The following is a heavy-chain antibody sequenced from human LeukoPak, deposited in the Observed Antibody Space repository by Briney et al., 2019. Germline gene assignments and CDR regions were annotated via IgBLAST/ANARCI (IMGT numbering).Heavy chain of an antibody. D-gene: IGHD2-2*01. CDR3: ARAGSASLSSNWFDP. CDR1: GFTFSSYS. J-gene: IGHJ5*02. Sequence: SGGSLRLSCAASGFTFSSYSMNWVRQAPGKGLEWVSSISSSSSYIYYADSVKGRFTISRDNAKNSLYLQMNSLRAEDTAVYYCARAGSASLSSNWFDPWGQGTLVTVSS. CDR2: ISSSSSYI. V-gene: IGHV3-21*01.